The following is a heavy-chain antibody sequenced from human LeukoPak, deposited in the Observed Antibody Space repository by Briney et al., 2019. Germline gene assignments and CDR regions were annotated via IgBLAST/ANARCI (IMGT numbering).Heavy chain of an antibody. CDR2: INPNSGGT. D-gene: IGHD1-26*01. CDR1: GYTFTGYY. CDR3: ARGWSGSYYSHYYYYMDV. Sequence: AASVKVSCKASGYTFTGYYMHWVRQAPGQGLEWMGWINPNSGGTNYAQKFQGRVTMTRDTSISTAYMELSRLRSDDTAVYYCARGWSGSYYSHYYYYMDVWGKGTTVTVSS. V-gene: IGHV1-2*02. J-gene: IGHJ6*03.